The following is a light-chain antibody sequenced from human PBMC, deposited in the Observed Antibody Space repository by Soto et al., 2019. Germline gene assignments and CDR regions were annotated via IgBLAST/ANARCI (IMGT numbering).Light chain of an antibody. Sequence: QSALTQPPSASGSPGQSVTISCTGTSSDVGGYNYVSWYQQHPGKAPRLMIYEVSKRPSGVPDRFSGSKSGNTASLTVSGLQAEDEADYYYSSYAGSNNFDFGTGTKVT. CDR3: SSYAGSNNFD. V-gene: IGLV2-8*01. CDR1: SSDVGGYNY. CDR2: EVS. J-gene: IGLJ1*01.